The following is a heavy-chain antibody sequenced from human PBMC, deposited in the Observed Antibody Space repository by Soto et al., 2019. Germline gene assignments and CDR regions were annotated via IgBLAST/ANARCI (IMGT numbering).Heavy chain of an antibody. D-gene: IGHD2-2*01. V-gene: IGHV5-51*01. CDR3: ARHRTGCSSTSCYFPKNYYYYGMDV. CDR2: TYPGDSDT. CDR1: GYSFTSYW. J-gene: IGHJ6*02. Sequence: SLKISCKGSGYSFTSYWIGLVRQMPGKGLEWMGITYPGDSDTRYSPSFQGQVTISADKSISTAYLQWSSLKASDTAMYYCARHRTGCSSTSCYFPKNYYYYGMDVWGQGTTVTVSS.